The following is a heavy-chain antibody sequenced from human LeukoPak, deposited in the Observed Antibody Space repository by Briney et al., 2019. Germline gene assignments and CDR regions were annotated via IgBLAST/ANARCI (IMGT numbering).Heavy chain of an antibody. CDR2: INSDGSSI. Sequence: PGGSLRLSCAASGFTFGSSWMHWVRRAPGKGLDWVSRINSDGSSIAYADSVKGRFTISRDNAKSSLYLQMNGLRVEDTAIYYCARDGGSGLLWGQGTLVTVSS. CDR1: GFTFGSSW. D-gene: IGHD6-19*01. J-gene: IGHJ4*02. V-gene: IGHV3-74*01. CDR3: ARDGGSGLL.